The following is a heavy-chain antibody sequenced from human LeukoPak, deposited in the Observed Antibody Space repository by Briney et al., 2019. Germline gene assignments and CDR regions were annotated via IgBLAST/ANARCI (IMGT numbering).Heavy chain of an antibody. CDR3: ARRSLGDY. J-gene: IGHJ4*02. V-gene: IGHV4-34*01. D-gene: IGHD3-16*01. CDR1: GGSFSGYY. Sequence: PSETLSLTCAVYGGSFSGYYWSWIRQPPGKGLEWIGEINHSGSTNYNPSFKSRVTISVDTSKNQFSLKLSSVTAADTAVYYCARRSLGDYWGQGTLVTVSS. CDR2: INHSGST.